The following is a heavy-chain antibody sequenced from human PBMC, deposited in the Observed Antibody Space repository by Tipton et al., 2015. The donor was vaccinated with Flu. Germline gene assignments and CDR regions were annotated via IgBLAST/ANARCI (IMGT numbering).Heavy chain of an antibody. CDR3: AKVIPELVAGLDY. V-gene: IGHV3-23*04. J-gene: IGHJ4*02. D-gene: IGHD6-19*01. Sequence: VQLVQSGGGLIQPGGSLRLSCAASGFTVSSNYLSWVRQAPGKGLEWVSGISGGGAITYFADSVKGRFTISRDNSKNTLVLQMNSLRAEDTAVYYCAKVIPELVAGLDYWGQGTLVTVSS. CDR1: GFTVSSNY. CDR2: ISGGGAIT.